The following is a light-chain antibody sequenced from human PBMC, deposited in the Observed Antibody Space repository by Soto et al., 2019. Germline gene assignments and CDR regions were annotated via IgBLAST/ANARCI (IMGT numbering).Light chain of an antibody. CDR2: DAS. J-gene: IGKJ3*01. CDR3: QHRHN. CDR1: QSVGSD. V-gene: IGKV3-11*01. Sequence: EIVLTQSPATLSLSPGERATLSCRASQSVGSDFAWYQQKPGQAPRLLMYDASNRATGIPARFRGTGSGTDFTLTISSLEPEDFVLYYCQHRHNFGPGTKVDIK.